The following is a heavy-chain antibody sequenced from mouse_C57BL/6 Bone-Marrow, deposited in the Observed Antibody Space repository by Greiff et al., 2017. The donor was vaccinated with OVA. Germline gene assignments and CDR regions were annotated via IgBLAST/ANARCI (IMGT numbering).Heavy chain of an antibody. J-gene: IGHJ4*01. CDR3: ERNYAMDY. CDR1: GYTFTSYW. CDR2: IDPSDSYT. V-gene: IGHV1-69*01. Sequence: QVHVKQPGAELVMPGASVKLSCKASGYTFTSYWMHWVKQRPGQDLEWIGEIDPSDSYTHYNQKFKGKSTLTVDKSSSTAYMQLSSLTSEDSAVYYGERNYAMDYWGQGTSVTVSS.